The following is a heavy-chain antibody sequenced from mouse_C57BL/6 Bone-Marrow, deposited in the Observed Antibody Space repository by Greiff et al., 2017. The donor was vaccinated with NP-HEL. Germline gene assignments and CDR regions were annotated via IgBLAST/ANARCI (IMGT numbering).Heavy chain of an antibody. CDR3: SSDFYYDSSRFDY. V-gene: IGHV1-42*01. CDR2: INPSTGGT. J-gene: IGHJ2*01. CDR1: GYSFTGYY. Sequence: VQLKQSGPELVKPGASVKISCKASGYSFTGYYMNWVKQSPEKSLEWIGEINPSTGGTTYNQKFKAKATLTVDKSSSTAYMQLKSLTSEDSAVYYCSSDFYYDSSRFDYWGQGTTLTVSS. D-gene: IGHD1-1*01.